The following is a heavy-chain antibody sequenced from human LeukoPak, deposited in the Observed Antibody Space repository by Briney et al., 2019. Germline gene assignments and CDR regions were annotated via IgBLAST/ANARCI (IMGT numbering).Heavy chain of an antibody. J-gene: IGHJ4*02. CDR1: GFTFSSYA. D-gene: IGHD1-26*01. V-gene: IGHV3-30-3*01. CDR2: ISYDGSNK. Sequence: GGSLRLSCAASGFTFSSYAMHWVRQAPGKGLEWVAVISYDGSNKYYADSVKGRFTISRDNSKNMLYLQMNSLRAEDTAVYYCARVTVGASHWGQGTLVTVSS. CDR3: ARVTVGASH.